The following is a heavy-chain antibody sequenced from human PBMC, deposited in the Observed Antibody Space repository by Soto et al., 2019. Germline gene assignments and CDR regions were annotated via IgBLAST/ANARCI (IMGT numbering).Heavy chain of an antibody. CDR2: IWHDGGNK. D-gene: IGHD3-16*01. V-gene: IGHV3-33*01. Sequence: SLRLSCAASGFTFSSYGMHWVLQAPGKGLEWVAFIWHDGGNKFYAESVKGRFTISRDNSKNTLYLQMTSLSAEDTAMYYCARDGDVNTGFGKDYWGQGTLVTVYS. CDR1: GFTFSSYG. CDR3: ARDGDVNTGFGKDY. J-gene: IGHJ4*02.